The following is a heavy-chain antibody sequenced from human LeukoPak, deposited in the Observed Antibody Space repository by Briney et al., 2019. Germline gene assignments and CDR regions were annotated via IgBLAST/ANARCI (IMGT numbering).Heavy chain of an antibody. CDR1: GGSFSGYY. Sequence: SETLSLTCAVYGGSFSGYYWSRIRQPPGKGLEWIGEITNYNPSLKSRVTISVDTSKNQFSLKLSSVTAADTAVYYCARGQELTCSSTSCYSEDYWGQGTLVTVSS. D-gene: IGHD2-2*01. J-gene: IGHJ4*02. V-gene: IGHV4-34*01. CDR3: ARGQELTCSSTSCYSEDY. CDR2: IT.